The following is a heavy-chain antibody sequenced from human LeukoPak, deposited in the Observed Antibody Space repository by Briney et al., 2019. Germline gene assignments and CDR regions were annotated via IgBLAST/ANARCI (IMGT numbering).Heavy chain of an antibody. Sequence: GGSLRLSCAASGFMFSSYGMHWVRQAPGKGLEWVAVIWYDENIKYYADSVKGRFTISRDNSENTLFLQMDSLRVEDTAVYFCAKDRRQLVEGVFDYWGQGTLVTVSS. J-gene: IGHJ4*02. D-gene: IGHD6-13*01. CDR3: AKDRRQLVEGVFDY. CDR2: IWYDENIK. CDR1: GFMFSSYG. V-gene: IGHV3-30*02.